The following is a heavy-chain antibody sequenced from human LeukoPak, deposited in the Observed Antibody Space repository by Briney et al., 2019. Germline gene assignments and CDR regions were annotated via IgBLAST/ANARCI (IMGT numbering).Heavy chain of an antibody. D-gene: IGHD1-26*01. J-gene: IGHJ4*02. V-gene: IGHV3-11*01. Sequence: GGSLRLSCAASGFTFNNYYMSWIRQTPGKGLEWLSYISGSGGDIHYADSVKGRFTISRDNAKNSLYLQMNSLSAEDTAMYYCARDIRAVGVTLYFDYWGQGILVTVTP. CDR2: ISGSGGDI. CDR1: GFTFNNYY. CDR3: ARDIRAVGVTLYFDY.